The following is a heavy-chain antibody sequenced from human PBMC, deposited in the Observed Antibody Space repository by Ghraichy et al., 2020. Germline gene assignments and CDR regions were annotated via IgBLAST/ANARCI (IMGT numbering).Heavy chain of an antibody. V-gene: IGHV3-66*01. CDR1: GFTVSSNY. J-gene: IGHJ4*02. D-gene: IGHD6-13*01. CDR2: IYSGGST. CDR3: ARDRDGWYSSSL. Sequence: GGSLRLSCAASGFTVSSNYMSWVRQAPGKGLEWVSVIYSGGSTYYVDSVKGRFTISRDNSKNTLYLQMNSLGAEDTAVYYCARDRDGWYSSSLWGQGTLVTVSS.